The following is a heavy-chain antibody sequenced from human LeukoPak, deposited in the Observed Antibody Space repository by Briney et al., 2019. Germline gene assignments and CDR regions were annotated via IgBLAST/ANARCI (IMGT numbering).Heavy chain of an antibody. Sequence: GGSLRLSCSASGFTFSSYAMHWVRQAPGKGLEYVSAISSNGGSTYYADSVKGRFTISRDNAKNSLYLQMNSLRAEDTAVYYCARDGRRGWGYYHDYGGQGTLVTVSS. D-gene: IGHD1-26*01. J-gene: IGHJ4*02. V-gene: IGHV3-64*04. CDR2: ISSNGGST. CDR1: GFTFSSYA. CDR3: ARDGRRGWGYYHDY.